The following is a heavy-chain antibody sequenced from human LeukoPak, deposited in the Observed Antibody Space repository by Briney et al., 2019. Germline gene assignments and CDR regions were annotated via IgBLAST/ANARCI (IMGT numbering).Heavy chain of an antibody. CDR3: ARSRYCSGGSCYSSPQSTYNWFDP. CDR2: IYPGDSDT. J-gene: IGHJ5*02. D-gene: IGHD2-15*01. V-gene: IGHV5-51*01. CDR1: GYSFTSYW. Sequence: GESLKISCKGSGYSFTSYWIGWVRQMPGKGLEWMGIIYPGDSDTRYSPSFQGQVTIPADKSISTAYLQWSSLKASDTAMYYCARSRYCSGGSCYSSPQSTYNWFDPWGQGTLVTVSS.